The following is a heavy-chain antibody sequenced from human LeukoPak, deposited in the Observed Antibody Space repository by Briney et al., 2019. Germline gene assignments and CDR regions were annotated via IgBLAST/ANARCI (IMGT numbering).Heavy chain of an antibody. CDR2: FDPEDGET. CDR1: GYTLTELS. J-gene: IGHJ4*02. CDR3: ATDFRWGYCSSTSCSPPGY. V-gene: IGHV1-24*01. D-gene: IGHD2-2*01. Sequence: ASVKVSCKVSGYTLTELSMHWVRQAPGKGLEWMGGFDPEDGETIYAQKFQGRVTMTEDTSTDTAYMKLSSLRSEDTAVYYCATDFRWGYCSSTSCSPPGYWGQGTLVTVSS.